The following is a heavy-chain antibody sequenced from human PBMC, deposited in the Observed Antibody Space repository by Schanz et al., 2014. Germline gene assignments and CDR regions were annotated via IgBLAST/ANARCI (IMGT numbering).Heavy chain of an antibody. D-gene: IGHD4-17*01. V-gene: IGHV3-48*02. CDR1: GFTFSRYW. Sequence: EVQLVQSGGGLVQPGGSLRLSCAASGFTFSRYWMHWVRQAPGKGLVWISYISGSSSTIFHSDSVRGRFTVSRDNGQNSLFLQMNDLREEDTALYYCTRMDLGDYADQWGQGTLVIVSS. CDR2: ISGSSSTI. CDR3: TRMDLGDYADQ. J-gene: IGHJ5*02.